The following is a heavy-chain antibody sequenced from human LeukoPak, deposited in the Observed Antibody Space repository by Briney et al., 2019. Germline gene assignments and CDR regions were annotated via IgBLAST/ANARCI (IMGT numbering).Heavy chain of an antibody. CDR1: GFTFSTYA. CDR2: IYSGGST. V-gene: IGHV3-53*01. CDR3: ARDKVVVPAADTFYYYGMDV. J-gene: IGHJ6*02. D-gene: IGHD2-2*01. Sequence: GGSLRLSCAASGFTFSTYAMSWVRQAPGKGLEWVSVIYSGGSTYYADSVKGRFTISRDNSKNTLYLQMNSLRAEDTAVYYCARDKVVVPAADTFYYYGMDVWGQGTTVTVSS.